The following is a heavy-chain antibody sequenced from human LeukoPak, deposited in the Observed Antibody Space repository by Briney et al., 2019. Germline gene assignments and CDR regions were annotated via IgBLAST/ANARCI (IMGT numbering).Heavy chain of an antibody. V-gene: IGHV4-59*01. CDR1: GGSISSYY. CDR2: IYYSGST. CDR3: ARGRWFGEFYLDY. J-gene: IGHJ4*02. D-gene: IGHD3-10*01. Sequence: SETLSLTCTVSGGSISSYYWSWIRQPPGKGLEWIGYIYYSGSTNYNPSLKSRVTISVDTSKNQFSLKLSSVTAADTAVYYCARGRWFGEFYLDYWGQGTLVTVSS.